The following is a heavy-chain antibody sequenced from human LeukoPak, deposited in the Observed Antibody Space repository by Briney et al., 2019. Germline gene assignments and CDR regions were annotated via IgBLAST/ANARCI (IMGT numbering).Heavy chain of an antibody. CDR2: IKQDGSEK. CDR1: GFTFSSYW. J-gene: IGHJ4*02. D-gene: IGHD4-17*01. CDR3: ARALSAAYGRDYFDY. Sequence: AGGSLRLSFAASGFTFSSYWMSWVRQAPGKGREWVANIKQDGSEKYYVDSVKGRFTISRDNAKNSLYLQMNSLRAEDTAVYYCARALSAAYGRDYFDYWGQGTLVTVSS. V-gene: IGHV3-7*01.